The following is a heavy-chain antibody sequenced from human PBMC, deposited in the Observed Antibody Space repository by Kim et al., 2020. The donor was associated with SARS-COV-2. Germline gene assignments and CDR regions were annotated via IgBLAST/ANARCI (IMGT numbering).Heavy chain of an antibody. CDR3: ARVRMRPYYGSGSYSGYYYYYYMDV. CDR1: GFTFSSYS. D-gene: IGHD3-10*01. J-gene: IGHJ6*03. V-gene: IGHV3-21*01. CDR2: ISSSSSYI. Sequence: GGSLRLSCAASGFTFSSYSMNWVRQAPGKGLEWVSSISSSSSYIYYADSVKGRFTISRDNAKNSLYLQMNSLRAEDTAVYYCARVRMRPYYGSGSYSGYYYYYYMDVWGKGTTVTVSS.